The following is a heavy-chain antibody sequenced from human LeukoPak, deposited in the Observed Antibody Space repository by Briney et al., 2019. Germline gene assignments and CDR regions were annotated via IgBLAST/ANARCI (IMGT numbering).Heavy chain of an antibody. CDR3: AREVVAAVIFDY. CDR1: GGTFSSYA. CDR2: IIPIFGIA. Sequence: SVKVSCKASGGTFSSYAISWVRQPPGQGLEWMGRIIPIFGIANYAQKFQGRVTITADKSTSTAYMELSSLRSEDTAVYYCAREVVAAVIFDYWGQGTLVTVSS. D-gene: IGHD2-15*01. J-gene: IGHJ4*02. V-gene: IGHV1-69*04.